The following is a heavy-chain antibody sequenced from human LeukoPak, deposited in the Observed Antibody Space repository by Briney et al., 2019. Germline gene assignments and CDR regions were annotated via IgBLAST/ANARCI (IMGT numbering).Heavy chain of an antibody. V-gene: IGHV3-48*03. J-gene: IGHJ6*03. CDR3: AREGVVVTAIEYYYYYYMDV. D-gene: IGHD2-21*02. CDR2: ISSSGSTI. Sequence: GGSLRLSCAASGFTFSSYEMNWVRQAPGKGLEWVSYISSSGSTIYYADSVKGRFTISRDNAKNSLYLQMNSLRAEDTAVYYCAREGVVVTAIEYYYYYYMDVXXKGTTVTIXS. CDR1: GFTFSSYE.